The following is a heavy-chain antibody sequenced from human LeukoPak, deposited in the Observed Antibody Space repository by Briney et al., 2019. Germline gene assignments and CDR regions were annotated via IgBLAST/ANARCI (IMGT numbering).Heavy chain of an antibody. Sequence: SETLSLTCAVYGGSFSGYYWSWIRQPPGKGLEWIGEINHSGSTYYNPSLKSRVTISVDTSKNQFSLKLSSVTAADTAVYYCARIGSGITMVRGADWGQGTLVTVSS. CDR2: INHSGST. D-gene: IGHD3-10*01. V-gene: IGHV4-34*01. J-gene: IGHJ1*01. CDR3: ARIGSGITMVRGAD. CDR1: GGSFSGYY.